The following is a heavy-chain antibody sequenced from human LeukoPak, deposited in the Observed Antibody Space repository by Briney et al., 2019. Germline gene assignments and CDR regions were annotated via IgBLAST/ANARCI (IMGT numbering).Heavy chain of an antibody. J-gene: IGHJ4*02. CDR3: ARGGEAVVGATDFDY. CDR1: GGSISSYY. Sequence: SETLSLTCTVSGGSISSYYWSWIRQPAGKGLEWIGRIYTSGSTNYNPSLKSRVTMSVDRSKNQFSLKLSSVTAADTAVYYCARGGEAVVGATDFDYWGQGTLVTVSS. V-gene: IGHV4-4*07. CDR2: IYTSGST. D-gene: IGHD1-26*01.